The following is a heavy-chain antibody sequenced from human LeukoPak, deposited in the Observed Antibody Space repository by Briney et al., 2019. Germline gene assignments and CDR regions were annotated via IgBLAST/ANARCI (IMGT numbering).Heavy chain of an antibody. CDR3: AKGGPEASAGLSWFDP. CDR1: GGSISYSY. Sequence: SETLSLTCTVSGGSISYSYWHWMRQPPGKGLEWIGHTFYSGNAKYNPSLKSRVTISVDMSKNQFSLNLSSVTAADTAVYYCAKGGPEASAGLSWFDPWGQGTLVTVSP. V-gene: IGHV4-59*01. D-gene: IGHD1-14*01. J-gene: IGHJ5*02. CDR2: TFYSGNA.